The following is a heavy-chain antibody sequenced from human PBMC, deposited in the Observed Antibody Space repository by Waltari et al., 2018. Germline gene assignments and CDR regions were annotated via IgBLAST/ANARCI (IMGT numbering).Heavy chain of an antibody. J-gene: IGHJ5*02. CDR1: GGSIHGFY. V-gene: IGHV4-59*01. Sequence: QVQLQESGPSLLKPSETLSLICTVSGGSIHGFYWSWVRQPPWKGLDWIGYIYYTGSTNFNPSLKSRVTMSVDTSKNQFSLKLSSVTAADTAFYYCARGGGGDWEWFDPWGQGTLVTVSS. D-gene: IGHD2-21*02. CDR2: IYYTGST. CDR3: ARGGGGDWEWFDP.